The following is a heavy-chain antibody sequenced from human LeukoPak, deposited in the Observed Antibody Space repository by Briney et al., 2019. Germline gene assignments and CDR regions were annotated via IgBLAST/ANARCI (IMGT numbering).Heavy chain of an antibody. D-gene: IGHD3-22*01. CDR1: GFTFSDYY. Sequence: GSLRLSCAASGFTFSDYYMSWIRQPPGKGLEWIGEINHSGSTNYNPSLKSRVTISVDTSKNQFSLKLSSVTAADTAVYYCARGTGETYYYDSSGYAFDIWGQGTMVTVSS. V-gene: IGHV4-34*01. J-gene: IGHJ3*02. CDR2: INHSGST. CDR3: ARGTGETYYYDSSGYAFDI.